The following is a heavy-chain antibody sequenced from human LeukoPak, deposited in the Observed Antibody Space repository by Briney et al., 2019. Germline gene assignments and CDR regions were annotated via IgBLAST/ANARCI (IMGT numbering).Heavy chain of an antibody. Sequence: GASVKVSCKASGYTFTSYAMHWVRQAPGQRLEWMGWINAGNGNTKYSQKFQGRVTITRDTSASTAYMELSSLRSEDTAVYYCAREVGGDLHYYYYYGMDVWGQGTTVTVSS. V-gene: IGHV1-3*01. J-gene: IGHJ6*02. CDR2: INAGNGNT. CDR3: AREVGGDLHYYYYYGMDV. D-gene: IGHD4-17*01. CDR1: GYTFTSYA.